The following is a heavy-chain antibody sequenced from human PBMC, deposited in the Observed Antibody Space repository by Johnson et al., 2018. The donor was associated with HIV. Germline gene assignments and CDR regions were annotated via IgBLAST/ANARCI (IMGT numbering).Heavy chain of an antibody. CDR3: TTDPPLEWLPLPFDI. CDR2: ISRNSGSI. Sequence: VQLVESGGGLVQPDRSLRLSCAASGFTFDDYAMHWVRQAPGKGLVWVSGISRNSGSIGYADSVQGRFTIPRDNATKSVYLQMNSLKTEDTAVYYCTTDPPLEWLPLPFDIWGLGTMVTVSS. J-gene: IGHJ3*02. V-gene: IGHV3-9*01. D-gene: IGHD3-3*01. CDR1: GFTFDDYA.